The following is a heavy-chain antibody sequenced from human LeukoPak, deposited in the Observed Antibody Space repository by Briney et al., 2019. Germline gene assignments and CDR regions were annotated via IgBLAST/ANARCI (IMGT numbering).Heavy chain of an antibody. CDR2: IKQNGSEK. Sequence: GGSLRLSCAASGFTFSTYWMTWVRQAPGKGLEWVANIKQNGSEKYYVDSVKGRFTISRDNAKNSLYLQMNSLRAEDTAVYYCAKETVAAPPIDYWGQGTLVTVSS. J-gene: IGHJ4*02. D-gene: IGHD6-19*01. CDR3: AKETVAAPPIDY. V-gene: IGHV3-7*03. CDR1: GFTFSTYW.